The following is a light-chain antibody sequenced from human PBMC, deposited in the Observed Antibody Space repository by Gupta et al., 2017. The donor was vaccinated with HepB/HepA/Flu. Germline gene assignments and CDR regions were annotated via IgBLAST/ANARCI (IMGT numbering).Light chain of an antibody. CDR2: DAS. V-gene: IGKV3-11*01. CDR1: QTGRNS. Sequence: VLTQSPATLSLSPGESTTISCRASQTGRNSLAWYQQKPGQAPRLLIYDASNRASGIPARFSGSGSGTDFTLTISSLEPEDFAVYYCQQRSYWPLTFGGGTRVEIK. J-gene: IGKJ4*01. CDR3: QQRSYWPLT.